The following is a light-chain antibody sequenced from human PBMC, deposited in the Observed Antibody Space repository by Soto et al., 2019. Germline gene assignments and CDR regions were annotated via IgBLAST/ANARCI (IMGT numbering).Light chain of an antibody. Sequence: QSVLTQPPSASGTPGQRVTISCSGSSSNVGSYTVYWYQQLPGTAPKVLIYSGIRRPSGVPARFSGSKSGTSASLAISGLQSEDEADYYCAAWDDSLNGVVFGGGTKLTVL. CDR2: SGI. J-gene: IGLJ2*01. V-gene: IGLV1-44*01. CDR1: SSNVGSYT. CDR3: AAWDDSLNGVV.